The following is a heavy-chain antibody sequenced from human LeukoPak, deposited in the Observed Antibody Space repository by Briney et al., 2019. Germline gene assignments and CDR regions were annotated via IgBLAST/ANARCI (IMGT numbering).Heavy chain of an antibody. CDR3: ARDGPLSDSSGLFDY. CDR1: GYTFTSYG. V-gene: IGHV1-18*01. Sequence: ASVKVSCRASGYTFTSYGISWVRQAPGQGLEWMGWISAYNGNTNYAQKLQGRVTMTTDTSTSTAYMELRSLRSDDTAVYYCARDGPLSDSSGLFDYWGQGTLVTVSS. J-gene: IGHJ4*02. CDR2: ISAYNGNT. D-gene: IGHD3-22*01.